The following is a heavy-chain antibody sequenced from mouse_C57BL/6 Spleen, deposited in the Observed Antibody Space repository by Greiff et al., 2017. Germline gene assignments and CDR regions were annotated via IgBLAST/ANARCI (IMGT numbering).Heavy chain of an antibody. D-gene: IGHD2-4*01. Sequence: EVKLQESGPELVKPGASVKMSCKASGYTFTDYNMHWVKQSHGKSLEWIGYINPNNGGTSYNQKFKGKATLTVNKSSSTAYMELRSLTSEDSAVYYCARGYDYPDYWGQGTTLTVSS. CDR2: INPNNGGT. CDR1: GYTFTDYN. V-gene: IGHV1-22*01. CDR3: ARGYDYPDY. J-gene: IGHJ2*01.